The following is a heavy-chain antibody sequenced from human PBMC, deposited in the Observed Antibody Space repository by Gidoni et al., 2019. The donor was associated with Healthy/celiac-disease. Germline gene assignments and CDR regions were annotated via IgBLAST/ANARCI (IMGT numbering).Heavy chain of an antibody. CDR3: ARADSGSYYGLDY. D-gene: IGHD1-26*01. CDR1: GGTFSSYA. CDR2: IIPICGTE. V-gene: IGHV1-69*01. Sequence: QVQLVQSGAEVKKPGSSVTVSCKASGGTFSSYAISWVRQAPGQGLEWMGGIIPICGTENYAQKCQGRVTMTADESTSTAYMELSSLRSEDTAVYYCARADSGSYYGLDYWGQGTLVTVSS. J-gene: IGHJ4*02.